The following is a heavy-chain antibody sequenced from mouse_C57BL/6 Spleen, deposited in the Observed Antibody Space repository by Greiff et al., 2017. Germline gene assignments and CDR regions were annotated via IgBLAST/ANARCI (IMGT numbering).Heavy chain of an antibody. D-gene: IGHD1-1*01. J-gene: IGHJ2*01. CDR3: AREDYDGSPLDY. Sequence: VQLVESGPELVKPGASVKISCTASGYAFSSSWMNWVKQRPGKGLEWIGRIYPGDGDTNYNGKFKGKATLTADKSSSTAYMQLSSLTSEDSAVYFCAREDYDGSPLDYWGQGTTLTVSS. CDR1: GYAFSSSW. CDR2: IYPGDGDT. V-gene: IGHV1-82*01.